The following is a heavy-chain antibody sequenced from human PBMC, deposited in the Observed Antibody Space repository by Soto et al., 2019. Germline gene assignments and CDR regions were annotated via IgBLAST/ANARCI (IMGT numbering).Heavy chain of an antibody. V-gene: IGHV3-21*01. CDR3: ARGGAAVSRFDY. CDR2: ISSSSSYI. Sequence: PGGSLRLSCAASGFTFSSYSMNWARQAPGKGLEWVSSISSSSSYIYYADSVKGRFTISRDNAKNSLYLQMNSLRAEDTAVYYCARGGAAVSRFDYWGQGTLVTVSS. D-gene: IGHD6-13*01. CDR1: GFTFSSYS. J-gene: IGHJ4*02.